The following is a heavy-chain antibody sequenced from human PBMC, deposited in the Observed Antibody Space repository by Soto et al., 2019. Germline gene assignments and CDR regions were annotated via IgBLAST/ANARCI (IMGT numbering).Heavy chain of an antibody. CDR3: ARYSSPLGQYVFDI. D-gene: IGHD6-13*01. Sequence: PSQTLSLTCAISGDSVSSNSAAWNWIRQSPSRGLEWLGKTYYRSKWYYDYAVSVESRINFNPDTSKNQFSLHLNSVTPEDTAVYYCARYSSPLGQYVFDIWGQGTMVTVSS. V-gene: IGHV6-1*01. CDR1: GDSVSSNSAA. CDR2: TYYRSKWYY. J-gene: IGHJ3*02.